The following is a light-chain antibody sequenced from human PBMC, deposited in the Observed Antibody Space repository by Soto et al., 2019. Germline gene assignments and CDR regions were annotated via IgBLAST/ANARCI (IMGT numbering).Light chain of an antibody. CDR2: DVS. V-gene: IGLV2-14*03. J-gene: IGLJ3*02. CDR3: NSYTSSSTLV. CDR1: SSDVGGYNY. Sequence: QSALTQPASVSGSPGQSITISCTGTSSDVGGYNYVSWYQQHPGKAPKLMIYDVSNRPSGVSNRFSGSKSGNTASLTISGLQDEDEADYSCNSYTSSSTLVFGGGTKLTVL.